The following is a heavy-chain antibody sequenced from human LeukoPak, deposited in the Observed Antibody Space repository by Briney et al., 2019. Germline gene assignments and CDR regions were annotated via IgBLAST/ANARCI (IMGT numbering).Heavy chain of an antibody. CDR2: ISAYNGNT. J-gene: IGHJ6*03. Sequence: GASVKVSCKASGYTFTSYGISWVRQAPGQGLEWMGWISAYNGNTNYAQKLQGRVTMTTDTSTSTAYMELRSLRSDDTAVYYCARGYFDWLSYYYMDVWGKGTTVTISS. CDR1: GYTFTSYG. D-gene: IGHD3-9*01. CDR3: ARGYFDWLSYYYMDV. V-gene: IGHV1-18*01.